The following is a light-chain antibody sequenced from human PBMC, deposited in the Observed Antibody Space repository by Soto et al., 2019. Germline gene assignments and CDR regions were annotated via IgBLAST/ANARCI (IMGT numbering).Light chain of an antibody. CDR3: QQYDNWPWT. J-gene: IGKJ1*01. CDR1: QSLSSS. Sequence: KLLTQSPCTLSLSPGERATLFCRASQSLSSSLAWYQQKSGQAPRLIIYGTSRRATGVPVRFSGSGSGTDFTLTISSLQSEDFGVYFCQQYDNWPWTFGQGTKVEMK. V-gene: IGKV3-15*01. CDR2: GTS.